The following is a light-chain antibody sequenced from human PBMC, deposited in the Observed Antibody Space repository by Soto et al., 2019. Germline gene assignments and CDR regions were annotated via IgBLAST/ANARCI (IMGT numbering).Light chain of an antibody. CDR2: DVS. V-gene: IGLV2-11*01. J-gene: IGLJ1*01. Sequence: QSALTQPRSVSGSPGQSVTISCTGTSSDVGGYDYVSWYQHHPGKAPKLMIFDVSKRPSGVPDRFSGSKSGNTASLTMSGLQAEDEADYYCCSYAGSYSFYVFGTGTKLTVL. CDR3: CSYAGSYSFYV. CDR1: SSDVGGYDY.